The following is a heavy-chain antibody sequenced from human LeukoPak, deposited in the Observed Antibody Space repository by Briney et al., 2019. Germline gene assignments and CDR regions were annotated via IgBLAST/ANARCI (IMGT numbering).Heavy chain of an antibody. J-gene: IGHJ6*02. Sequence: GGSLRLSCAASGFTFSRYWMHWVRQAPGKGLVWVSRIKTDGTYTSYADSVKGRFTISRDNAKSTLYPQMNALRGEDTAVYYCASEEGGLDVWGQGTTVTVSS. CDR3: ASEEGGLDV. CDR2: IKTDGTYT. CDR1: GFTFSRYW. V-gene: IGHV3-74*01.